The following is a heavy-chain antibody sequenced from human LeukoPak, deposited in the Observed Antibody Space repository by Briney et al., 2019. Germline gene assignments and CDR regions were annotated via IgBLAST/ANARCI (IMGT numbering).Heavy chain of an antibody. CDR2: INHSGST. J-gene: IGHJ4*02. D-gene: IGHD3-10*01. V-gene: IGHV4-34*01. CDR1: GGSFSGYY. CDR3: ASYYGPLDY. Sequence: PSETLSLTCAVYGGSFSGYYWSWIRQPPGKGLEWIGEINHSGSTNYNPSLKSRVTISVDTSKNQFSLKLSSVTAADTAMYYCASYYGPLDYWGQGTLVTVSS.